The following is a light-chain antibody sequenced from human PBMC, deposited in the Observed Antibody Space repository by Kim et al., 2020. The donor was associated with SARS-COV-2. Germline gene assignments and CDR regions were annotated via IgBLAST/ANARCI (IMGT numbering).Light chain of an antibody. CDR2: RNK. CDR1: SSNIGSNY. V-gene: IGLV1-47*01. Sequence: GQRVTISCSGSSSNIGSNYVYWYQQRPGTAPKLLIYRNKQRPSGVPDRCSGSKSGTSASLAISGLRSEDEADYYCAAWDDSLSGWVFGGGTKVTVL. CDR3: AAWDDSLSGWV. J-gene: IGLJ3*02.